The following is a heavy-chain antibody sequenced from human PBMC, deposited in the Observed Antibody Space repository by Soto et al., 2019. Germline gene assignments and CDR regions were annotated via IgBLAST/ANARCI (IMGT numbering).Heavy chain of an antibody. Sequence: QLQLQESGPGLVKPSETLSLTCTVSGGSISSSSYYWGWIRQPPGKGLEWIGSIYYSGSTYYNPSLKSRVTISVDTSKNQFSLKLSSVTAADTAVYYCARHFIAATYDAFDIWGQGTMVTVSS. CDR2: IYYSGST. J-gene: IGHJ3*02. CDR1: GGSISSSSYY. CDR3: ARHFIAATYDAFDI. V-gene: IGHV4-39*01. D-gene: IGHD2-15*01.